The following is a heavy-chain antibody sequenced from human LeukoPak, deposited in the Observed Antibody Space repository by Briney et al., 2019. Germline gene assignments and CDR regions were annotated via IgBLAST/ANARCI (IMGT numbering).Heavy chain of an antibody. Sequence: ASVKVSCKASGGTFSSYAISWVRQAPGQGLEWMGGIIPIFSTANYAQKFQGRVTITTDESTSTAYMELSSLRSEDTAVYYCASYAGAYYYYMDVWGKGTTVTVSS. CDR1: GGTFSSYA. CDR3: ASYAGAYYYYMDV. CDR2: IIPIFSTA. J-gene: IGHJ6*03. V-gene: IGHV1-69*05. D-gene: IGHD3-16*01.